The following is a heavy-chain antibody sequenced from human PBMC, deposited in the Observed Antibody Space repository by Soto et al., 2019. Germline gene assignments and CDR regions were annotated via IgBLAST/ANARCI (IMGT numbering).Heavy chain of an antibody. J-gene: IGHJ3*02. CDR1: GYTFTGYY. Sequence: QVQLVQSGAEVKKPGASVKVSCKASGYTFTGYYMHWVRQAPGQGLEWMGWINPNSGGTNYAQKFQGWVPMTRDTAISTAYMELSRLRSDDTAVYYCARGTYQLLYSDAFDIWGQGTMVTVSS. D-gene: IGHD2-2*02. V-gene: IGHV1-2*04. CDR2: INPNSGGT. CDR3: ARGTYQLLYSDAFDI.